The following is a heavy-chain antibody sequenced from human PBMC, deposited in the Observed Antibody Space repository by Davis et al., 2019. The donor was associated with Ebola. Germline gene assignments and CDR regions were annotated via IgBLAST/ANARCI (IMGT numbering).Heavy chain of an antibody. D-gene: IGHD3-9*01. Sequence: GESLKISCAASGFTFSSYSMNWVRQAPGKGLEWVSSISVSSGYIYYEDSVKGRFTISRDNAKNSLYLQMNSLRAEDTAVYYCARGGYFDWLLFSGDAFDIWGQGTMVTVSS. CDR2: ISVSSGYI. CDR3: ARGGYFDWLLFSGDAFDI. CDR1: GFTFSSYS. J-gene: IGHJ3*02. V-gene: IGHV3-21*01.